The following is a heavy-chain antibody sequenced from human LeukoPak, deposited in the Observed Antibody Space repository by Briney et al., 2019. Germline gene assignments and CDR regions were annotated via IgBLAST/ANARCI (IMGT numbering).Heavy chain of an antibody. CDR3: ARGHLAGLDSTGYRPFDY. J-gene: IGHJ4*02. CDR2: INTVSGYT. V-gene: IGHV1-2*02. Sequence: ASVKISCKASGYTFTDNYIHWVRQAPGQGLEWMGWINTVSGYTNYAQKLQDRVTMTRDTSINTAYMQLSGLMSADNAVYYCARGHLAGLDSTGYRPFDYWGQGVLVTVSS. CDR1: GYTFTDNY. D-gene: IGHD3-22*01.